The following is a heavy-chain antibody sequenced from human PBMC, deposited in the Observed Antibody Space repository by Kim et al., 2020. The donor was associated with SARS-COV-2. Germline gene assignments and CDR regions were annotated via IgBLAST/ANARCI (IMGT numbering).Heavy chain of an antibody. V-gene: IGHV3-9*01. CDR3: AKGPHYYDSSGVDY. Sequence: ADTVKGRFTISRDNAKNSLYLKMNSLRAEDTAVYYCAKGPHYYDSSGVDYWGQGTLVTVSS. J-gene: IGHJ4*02. D-gene: IGHD3-22*01.